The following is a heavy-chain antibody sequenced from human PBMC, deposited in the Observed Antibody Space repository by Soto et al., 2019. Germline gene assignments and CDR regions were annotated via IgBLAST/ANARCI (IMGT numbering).Heavy chain of an antibody. CDR1: GFTFSSYG. CDR3: ARGRSATVTDYYFDY. Sequence: GGSLRLSCAASGFTFSSYGMHWVRQAPGKGLEWVAVIWYDGSNKYYADSVKGRFTISRDNSKNTLYLQMNSLRAEDTAVYYCARGRSATVTDYYFDYWGQGTLVTVSS. D-gene: IGHD4-17*01. V-gene: IGHV3-33*01. CDR2: IWYDGSNK. J-gene: IGHJ4*02.